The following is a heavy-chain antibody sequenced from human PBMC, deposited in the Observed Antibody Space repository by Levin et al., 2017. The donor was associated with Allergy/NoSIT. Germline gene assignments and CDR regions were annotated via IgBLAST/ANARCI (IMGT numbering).Heavy chain of an antibody. CDR3: VRDALAGRKSDAFDL. V-gene: IGHV3-21*01. J-gene: IGHJ3*01. CDR2: ITTSPGSI. Sequence: SCAATGFTFHANTMNWVRQAPGKGLEWVASITTSPGSIYYADSVKGRFTISRDNSKNSLYLQMNGLSAEDTAMYYCVRDALAGRKSDAFDLWGPGTMVTVSS. D-gene: IGHD6-6*01. CDR1: GFTFHANT.